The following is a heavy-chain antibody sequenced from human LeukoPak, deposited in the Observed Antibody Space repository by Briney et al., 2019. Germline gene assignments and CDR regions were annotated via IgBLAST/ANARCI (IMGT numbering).Heavy chain of an antibody. CDR2: IESNGLT. CDR3: AKAATYFYGSVTYDWFES. Sequence: PGGSLRLSCEASGFTFSSYWMHWVRQVPGKGLMWVSRIESNGLTLYADSVRDRFNISRDNGKSKIYLQMNSLRVDDTAIYYCAKAATYFYGSVTYDWFESWGQGTLVTVSS. CDR1: GFTFSSYW. J-gene: IGHJ5*01. D-gene: IGHD3-10*01. V-gene: IGHV3-74*01.